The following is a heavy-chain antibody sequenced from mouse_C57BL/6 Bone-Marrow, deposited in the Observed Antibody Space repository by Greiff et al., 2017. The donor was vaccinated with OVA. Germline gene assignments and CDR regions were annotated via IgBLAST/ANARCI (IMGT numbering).Heavy chain of an antibody. D-gene: IGHD1-1*01. CDR3: ARGGTYYGSSYSWYFDV. J-gene: IGHJ1*03. V-gene: IGHV1-26*01. CDR2: INPNNGGT. CDR1: GYTFTDYY. Sequence: EVQLQQSGPELVKPGASVKISCKASGYTFTDYYMNWVKQSHGKSLEWIGDINPNNGGTSYNQKFKGKATLTVDKSSSTAYMELRSLTSEDSAVYYCARGGTYYGSSYSWYFDVWGTGTTVTVSS.